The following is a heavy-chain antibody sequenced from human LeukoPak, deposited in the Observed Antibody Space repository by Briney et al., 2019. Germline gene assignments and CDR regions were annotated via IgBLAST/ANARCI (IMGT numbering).Heavy chain of an antibody. D-gene: IGHD3-22*01. CDR3: AKNYYDSSGYKH. CDR1: GFTFSSYG. Sequence: PGGSLRLSCAASGFTFSSYGMHWVRQAPAKGLEWVAFIRYDGSNKYYADSVKGRFTISRDNSKNTLYLQMNSLRAEDTAVYYCAKNYYDSSGYKHWGQGTLVTVSS. J-gene: IGHJ1*01. V-gene: IGHV3-30*02. CDR2: IRYDGSNK.